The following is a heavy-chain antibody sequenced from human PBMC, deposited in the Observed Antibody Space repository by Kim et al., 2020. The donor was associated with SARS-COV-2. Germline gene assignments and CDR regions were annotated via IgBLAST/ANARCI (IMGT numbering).Heavy chain of an antibody. CDR3: ARGPITMIVVVITDFDY. Sequence: FQGRVTMTRDTSTSTVYMELSSLRSEDTAVYYCARGPITMIVVVITDFDYWGQGTLVTVSS. J-gene: IGHJ4*02. D-gene: IGHD3-22*01. V-gene: IGHV1-46*01.